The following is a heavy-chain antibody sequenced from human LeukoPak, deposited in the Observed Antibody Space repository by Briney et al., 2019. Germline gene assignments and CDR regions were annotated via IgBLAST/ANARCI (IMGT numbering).Heavy chain of an antibody. Sequence: PGGSLRLSCTASGFTFSSYCMTWVRQAPGKGQEWVANIKHDAREKYYVDSVKGRFTISRDNAKNSLYLQMNSLRAEDTALYYCARSAFPADYWGQGTLVTVSS. V-gene: IGHV3-7*01. D-gene: IGHD2/OR15-2a*01. J-gene: IGHJ4*02. CDR1: GFTFSSYC. CDR2: IKHDAREK. CDR3: ARSAFPADY.